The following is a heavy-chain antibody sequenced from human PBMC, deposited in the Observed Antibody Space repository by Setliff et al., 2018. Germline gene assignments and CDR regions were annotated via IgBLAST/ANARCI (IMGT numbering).Heavy chain of an antibody. V-gene: IGHV1-2*02. Sequence: ASVKVSCKASGYTFTGYYMNWVRQAPGQGLEWMGWINPNSGGTTYKDKFRGGVTMTSDTSISTAYMELSSLTSDDTAVYYCARDPGPDWAYNYFDPWGQGTLVTVSS. D-gene: IGHD3-9*01. J-gene: IGHJ5*02. CDR1: GYTFTGYY. CDR2: INPNSGGT. CDR3: ARDPGPDWAYNYFDP.